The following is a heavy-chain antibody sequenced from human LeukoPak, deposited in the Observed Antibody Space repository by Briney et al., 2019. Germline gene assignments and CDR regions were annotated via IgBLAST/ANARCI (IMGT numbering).Heavy chain of an antibody. V-gene: IGHV3-30*04. J-gene: IGHJ5*02. CDR3: AREVRGVKRWFDP. CDR1: GFTFSSYA. D-gene: IGHD3-10*01. CDR2: ISYDGSNK. Sequence: PGGSLRLSCAASGFTFSSYAMHWVRQAPGKGLEWVTVISYDGSNKYYADSVKGRFTISRDNAKNSLYLQMNSLRAEDTAVYYCAREVRGVKRWFDPWGQGTLVTVSS.